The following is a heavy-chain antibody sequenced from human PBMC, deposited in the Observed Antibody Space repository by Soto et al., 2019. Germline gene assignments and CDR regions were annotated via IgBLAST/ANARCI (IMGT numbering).Heavy chain of an antibody. J-gene: IGHJ6*02. V-gene: IGHV1-69*06. CDR3: ASLSVTAAHSVPDYYGMDV. D-gene: IGHD2-2*01. CDR1: GGTFSSYA. Sequence: SVKVSCKASGGTFSSYAISWVRQAPGQGLEWMGGIIPIFGTANYAQKFQGRVTITADKSTSTAYMELSSLRSEDTAVYYCASLSVTAAHSVPDYYGMDVWGQGTTVTFSS. CDR2: IIPIFGTA.